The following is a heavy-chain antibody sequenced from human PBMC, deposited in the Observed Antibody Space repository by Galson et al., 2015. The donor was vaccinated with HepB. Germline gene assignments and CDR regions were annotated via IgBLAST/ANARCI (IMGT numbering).Heavy chain of an antibody. J-gene: IGHJ3*02. CDR3: AIVGGHCSGGSCYSEPEEAFDI. CDR1: GFTFSSYG. CDR2: IRYDGSNK. D-gene: IGHD2-15*01. V-gene: IGHV3-30*02. Sequence: SLRLSCAASGFTFSSYGMHWVRQAPGKGLEWVAFIRYDGSNKYYADSVKGRFTISRDNSKNTLYLQMNSLRAEDTAVYYCAIVGGHCSGGSCYSEPEEAFDIWGQGTMVTVSS.